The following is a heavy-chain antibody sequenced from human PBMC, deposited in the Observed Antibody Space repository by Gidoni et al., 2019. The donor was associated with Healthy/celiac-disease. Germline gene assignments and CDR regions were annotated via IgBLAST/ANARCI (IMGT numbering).Heavy chain of an antibody. CDR2: ISSNGGST. V-gene: IGHV3-64*01. CDR1: GFTFSSYA. Sequence: EVQLVESGGGLVQPVGSLRLSCAPSGFTFSSYAMHWVRQAPGKGLEYVSAISSNGGSTYYANSVKGRFTISRDNSKNTLYLQMGSLRAEDMAVYYCARGKGSSSAFDYWGQGTLVTVSS. CDR3: ARGKGSSSAFDY. J-gene: IGHJ4*02.